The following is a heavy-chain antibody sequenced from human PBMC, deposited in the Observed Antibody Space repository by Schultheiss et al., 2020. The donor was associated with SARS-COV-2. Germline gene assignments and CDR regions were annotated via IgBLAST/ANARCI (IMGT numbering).Heavy chain of an antibody. V-gene: IGHV3-30*18. CDR1: GFTFSSYG. Sequence: GSLRLSCAASGFTFSSYGMHWVRQAPGKGLEWVAVISYDGSNKYYADSVKGRFTISRDNSKNTLYLQMNSLRAEDTAVYYCAKEGVYEYYFDYWGQGTLVTVSS. CDR2: ISYDGSNK. J-gene: IGHJ4*02. CDR3: AKEGVYEYYFDY. D-gene: IGHD1-14*01.